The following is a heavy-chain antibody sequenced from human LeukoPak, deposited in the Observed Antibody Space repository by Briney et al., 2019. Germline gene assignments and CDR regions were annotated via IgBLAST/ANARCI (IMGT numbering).Heavy chain of an antibody. J-gene: IGHJ6*03. Sequence: ASVKVSCKASGGTFISSAFSWVRQAPGQGVEWMGGFIPLLRAANYAQDFQGRVKITADESTTTAYMQLTSLRSEDTAVYFCARVITIGQPPYYYYMDVWGKGTAVTVSS. CDR1: GGTFISSA. CDR3: ARVITIGQPPYYYYMDV. D-gene: IGHD3-10*01. CDR2: FIPLLRAA. V-gene: IGHV1-69*13.